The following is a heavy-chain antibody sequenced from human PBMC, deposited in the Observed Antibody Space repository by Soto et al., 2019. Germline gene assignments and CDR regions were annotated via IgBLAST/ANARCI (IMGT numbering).Heavy chain of an antibody. CDR3: ARGEWLYYYYYGMDV. CDR2: INTGNGNT. D-gene: IGHD3-3*01. J-gene: IGHJ6*02. Sequence: QVQLVQSGAEVEKPGASVKVSCKASGYNFTTYAMLWVRQAPGQRPEWMGWINTGNGNTKYSPKFQGRVTITRDTSASTAYMELSSLKSEDTAVYYCARGEWLYYYYYGMDVWGQGSTVTVS. V-gene: IGHV1-3*04. CDR1: GYNFTTYA.